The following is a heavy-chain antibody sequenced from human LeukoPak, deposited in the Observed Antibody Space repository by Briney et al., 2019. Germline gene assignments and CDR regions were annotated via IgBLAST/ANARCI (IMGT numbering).Heavy chain of an antibody. J-gene: IGHJ3*01. D-gene: IGHD3-22*01. V-gene: IGHV3-23*01. Sequence: PGGSLRLSCAASGFTFSTYGMSWVRQAPGKGLEWVSAISGSGGSTYYADSVKGRFTISRDNAKNSLYLQMNSLRAEYTAVYYCARETSSGYYFDAFDLWGQGTMVTVSS. CDR1: GFTFSTYG. CDR3: ARETSSGYYFDAFDL. CDR2: ISGSGGST.